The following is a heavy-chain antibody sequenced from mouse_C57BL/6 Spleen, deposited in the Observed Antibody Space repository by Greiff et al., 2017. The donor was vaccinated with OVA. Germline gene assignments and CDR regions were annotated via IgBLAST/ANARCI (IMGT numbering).Heavy chain of an antibody. J-gene: IGHJ1*03. CDR1: GFTFTSYW. CDR3: ARGLRVPYWYFDV. CDR2: IYPGSGST. D-gene: IGHD5-1*01. Sequence: VQLQQPGAELVQPGASVQMSCSASGFTFTSYWITWVKQRPGHGLAWIGDIYPGSGSTNYNEKFKSKATLTVDTSSSTAYMQLSSLTSEDSAVYYCARGLRVPYWYFDVWGTGTTVTVSS. V-gene: IGHV1-55*01.